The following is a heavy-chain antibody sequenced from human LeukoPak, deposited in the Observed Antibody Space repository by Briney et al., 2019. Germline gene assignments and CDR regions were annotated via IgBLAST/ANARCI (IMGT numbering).Heavy chain of an antibody. D-gene: IGHD6-13*01. Sequence: GGSLRLSCAASGFTFSSYEMNWVRQAPGKGLEWVSYISSSGSTIYYADSVKGRFTISRDNAKNSLYLQMNSLRAEDTAVYYCARELYSTKWLNGYWGQGTLVTVSS. V-gene: IGHV3-48*03. J-gene: IGHJ4*02. CDR2: ISSSGSTI. CDR1: GFTFSSYE. CDR3: ARELYSTKWLNGY.